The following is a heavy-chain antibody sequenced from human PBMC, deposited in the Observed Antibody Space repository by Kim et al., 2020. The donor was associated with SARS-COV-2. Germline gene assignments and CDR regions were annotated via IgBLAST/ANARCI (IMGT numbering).Heavy chain of an antibody. J-gene: IGHJ4*02. D-gene: IGHD3-3*01. Sequence: PSLRSRVTMSVDTSKNQFSLKLSSVTAADTAVYYCARVGGNDFWSGYFDYWGQGTLVTVSS. V-gene: IGHV4-4*07. CDR3: ARVGGNDFWSGYFDY.